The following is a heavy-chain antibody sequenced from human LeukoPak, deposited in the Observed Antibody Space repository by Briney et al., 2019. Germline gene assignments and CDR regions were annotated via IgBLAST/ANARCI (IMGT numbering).Heavy chain of an antibody. CDR2: ISSSSSYI. Sequence: PGGSLRLSCAASGFTFSSYSMNWVRRAPGKGLEWVSSISSSSSYIYYADSVKGRFTISRDNAKNSLYLQMNSLRAEDTAVYYCARPIRNIVVVPAAADYWGQGTLVTVSS. CDR3: ARPIRNIVVVPAAADY. D-gene: IGHD2-2*01. CDR1: GFTFSSYS. J-gene: IGHJ4*02. V-gene: IGHV3-21*01.